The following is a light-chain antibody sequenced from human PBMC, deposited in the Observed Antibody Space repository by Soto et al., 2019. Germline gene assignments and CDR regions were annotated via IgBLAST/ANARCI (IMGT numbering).Light chain of an antibody. CDR3: QQYDTSPLT. V-gene: IGKV3-20*01. CDR1: QSVTNSY. J-gene: IGKJ4*01. CDR2: GAL. Sequence: ETVLTQSPGTLSLSPGERATLSCRAGQSVTNSYLAWFQQKPGQAPRLLIFGALSRATGIPDRFSGSGSGTDFTLTISRLEPEDFAVYNCQQYDTSPLTFGGGTKVDIK.